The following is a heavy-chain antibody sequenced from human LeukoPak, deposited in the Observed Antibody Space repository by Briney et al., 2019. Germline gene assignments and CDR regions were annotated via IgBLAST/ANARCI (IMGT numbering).Heavy chain of an antibody. CDR1: GFSFSNFG. CDR3: AREDILTGFDY. CDR2: ISYDGNYK. V-gene: IGHV3-30*03. J-gene: IGHJ4*02. D-gene: IGHD3-9*01. Sequence: PGGSLRLSCAASGFSFSNFGMHWVRQAPGRGLEWVALISYDGNYKYYTASVKGRFTISRDNSKNTLYLQMNSLRAEDTAVYYCAREDILTGFDYWGQGTLVTVSS.